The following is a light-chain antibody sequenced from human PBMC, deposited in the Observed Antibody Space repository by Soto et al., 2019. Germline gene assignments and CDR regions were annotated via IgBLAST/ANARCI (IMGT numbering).Light chain of an antibody. CDR1: QSVGSSY. Sequence: EIVLTQSPGTLSLSPGERATLSCRASQSVGSSYLAWYQQKPGQAPRLLMYATSSRATGIPDRFSGSGSGTDFTLTISRLEPEDFAVYYCHQGDSSLTFGQGTRVEIK. V-gene: IGKV3-20*01. CDR3: HQGDSSLT. J-gene: IGKJ1*01. CDR2: ATS.